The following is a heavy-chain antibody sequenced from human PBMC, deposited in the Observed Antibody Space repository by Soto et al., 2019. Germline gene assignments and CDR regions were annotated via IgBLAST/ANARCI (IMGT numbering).Heavy chain of an antibody. CDR2: IDPSDSYT. CDR1: GYSFTSYW. Sequence: GESLKISCKGSGYSFTSYWISWVRQMPGKGLEWMGRIDPSDSYTNYSPSFQGHVTISADKSISTAYLQWSSLKASDTAMYHCARLDMVRGVAYYYYSGMDVWGQGTTVTVSS. J-gene: IGHJ6*02. CDR3: ARLDMVRGVAYYYYSGMDV. V-gene: IGHV5-10-1*01. D-gene: IGHD3-10*01.